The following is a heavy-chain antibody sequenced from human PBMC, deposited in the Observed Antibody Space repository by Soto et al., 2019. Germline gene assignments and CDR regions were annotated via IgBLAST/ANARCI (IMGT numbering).Heavy chain of an antibody. Sequence: QVQLVQSGAEVKKPGSSVKVSCKASGGTFSSYAISWVRQAPGQGLEWMGGIIPIFGTANYAQKFQGRVTITADESTSTAYMELSSLRYEDTAVYYCARGRKGYCSSTSCYRRMDWFDPWGQGTLVTVSS. CDR1: GGTFSSYA. V-gene: IGHV1-69*01. CDR3: ARGRKGYCSSTSCYRRMDWFDP. J-gene: IGHJ5*02. CDR2: IIPIFGTA. D-gene: IGHD2-2*01.